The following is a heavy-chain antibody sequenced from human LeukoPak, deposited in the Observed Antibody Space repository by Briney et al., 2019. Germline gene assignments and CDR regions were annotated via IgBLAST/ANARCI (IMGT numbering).Heavy chain of an antibody. V-gene: IGHV3-23*01. CDR1: GYTFTIYA. Sequence: GGSLRLSCAVSGYTFTIYAMSWVRQAAGRGLEWVSSVRGSGGSTFYADSVKGRFTTSRDNSRNPLYLQINSLRAEDTAVYYCAKDIAAAGSSYFDYWGPGALVTVSS. CDR3: AKDIAAAGSSYFDY. J-gene: IGHJ4*02. D-gene: IGHD6-13*01. CDR2: VRGSGGST.